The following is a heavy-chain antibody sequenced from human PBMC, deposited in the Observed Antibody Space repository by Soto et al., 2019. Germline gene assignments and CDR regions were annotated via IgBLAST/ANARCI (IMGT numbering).Heavy chain of an antibody. Sequence: ASVKVSCKASGGTVSSYAISWVRQAPGQGLEWMGGIIPIFGTANYEQKFQGRVTITADESTSTAYMELSSLRSEDTAVYYCARADIVLMVYATFHYRGQGPLVTVSS. CDR1: GGTVSSYA. J-gene: IGHJ4*02. CDR2: IIPIFGTA. CDR3: ARADIVLMVYATFHY. V-gene: IGHV1-69*13. D-gene: IGHD2-8*01.